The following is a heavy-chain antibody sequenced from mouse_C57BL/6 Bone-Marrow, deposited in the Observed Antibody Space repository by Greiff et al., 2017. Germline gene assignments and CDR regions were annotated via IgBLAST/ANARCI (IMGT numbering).Heavy chain of an antibody. D-gene: IGHD2-1*01. CDR2: INPSNGGT. J-gene: IGHJ4*01. Sequence: QVQLQQPGTELVKPGASVKLSCKASGYTFTSYWMHWVKQRPGQGLEWIGNINPSNGGTNYNEKLKSKATLTVDKSSSTAYMQHSSLTSEDSAVYYCARGGVTTLYCYAMDYWGQGTSVTVSS. CDR1: GYTFTSYW. CDR3: ARGGVTTLYCYAMDY. V-gene: IGHV1-53*01.